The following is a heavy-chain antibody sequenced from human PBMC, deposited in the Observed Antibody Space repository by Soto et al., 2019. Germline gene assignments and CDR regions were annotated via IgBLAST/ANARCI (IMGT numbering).Heavy chain of an antibody. Sequence: QVQLQESGPGLLKPSGTLSLTCAVSGGSISDNWWSWVRQPPGKGLEWIGEIYHTGTTHYNPSLWSRVTISIDKSKNPFSLKLRSVSAADTAVYYCARHIAVRRTRGFDFWGQGTLVTVSS. CDR2: IYHTGTT. V-gene: IGHV4-4*02. J-gene: IGHJ4*02. CDR1: GGSISDNW. CDR3: ARHIAVRRTRGFDF. D-gene: IGHD2-21*01.